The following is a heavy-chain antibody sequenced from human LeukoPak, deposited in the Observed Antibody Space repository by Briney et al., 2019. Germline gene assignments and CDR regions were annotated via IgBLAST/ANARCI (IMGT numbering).Heavy chain of an antibody. CDR2: ISSSSSYI. Sequence: GGSLRLSCAASGFTFSSYSMNWVRQAPGKGLEWVSSISSSSSYIYYADSVKGRFTISRDNAKNSLYLQMNSLRAEDTAVYYCARARGSVRGSYQVYFDYWGQGTLVTVSS. J-gene: IGHJ4*02. V-gene: IGHV3-21*01. D-gene: IGHD1-26*01. CDR3: ARARGSVRGSYQVYFDY. CDR1: GFTFSSYS.